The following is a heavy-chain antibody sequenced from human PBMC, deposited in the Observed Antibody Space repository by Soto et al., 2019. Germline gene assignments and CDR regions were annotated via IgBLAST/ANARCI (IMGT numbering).Heavy chain of an antibody. CDR3: ARQTNSSPARGPNWFDP. V-gene: IGHV4-4*02. CDR2: TYHSGTT. CDR1: GDSINTSHW. Sequence: QVQLRESGPGLVRPSGTLSLTCAVYGDSINTSHWWSWVRQTPGKGLEWIGETYHSGTTNYNPSPKTRVTISMDQSKNLFSLKLNSVTAADTALYFCARQTNSSPARGPNWFDPWGQGALVTVSS. J-gene: IGHJ5*02. D-gene: IGHD6-19*01.